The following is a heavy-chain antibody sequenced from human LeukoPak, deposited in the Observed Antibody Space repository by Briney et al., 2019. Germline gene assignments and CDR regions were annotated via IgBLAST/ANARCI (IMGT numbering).Heavy chain of an antibody. D-gene: IGHD6-13*01. V-gene: IGHV1-2*06. CDR2: INPNSGGT. CDR3: AREGTKSTSSWSHLYYYMDV. J-gene: IGHJ6*03. CDR1: GYTFTGYY. Sequence: GATVKVSCKASGYTFTGYYMHWVRQAPGQGLEWMGRINPNSGGTNYAQKFQGRVTMTRDTSISTAYMELSRLRSDDTAVYYCAREGTKSTSSWSHLYYYMDVWGKGTTVTVSS.